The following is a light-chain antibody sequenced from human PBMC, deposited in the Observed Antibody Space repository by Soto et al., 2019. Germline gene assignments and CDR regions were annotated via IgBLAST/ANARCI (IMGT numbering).Light chain of an antibody. CDR2: GAS. J-gene: IGKJ1*01. Sequence: ESVFTLSHGTLSFAPGQRATVSCSASQSVSSSYLAWYQQKPGQAPRLLIYGASSRATGIPDRFSGSGSGTDFTLTISRLEPEDFAVYYCQQYGSSPRTFGQGTKVDIK. CDR1: QSVSSSY. CDR3: QQYGSSPRT. V-gene: IGKV3-20*01.